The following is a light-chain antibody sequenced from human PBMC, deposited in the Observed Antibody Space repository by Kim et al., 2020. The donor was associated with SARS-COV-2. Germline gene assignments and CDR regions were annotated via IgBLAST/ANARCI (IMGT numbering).Light chain of an antibody. CDR2: AAS. V-gene: IGKV3-15*01. J-gene: IGKJ5*01. CDR3: QQFHDWPIT. CDR1: QGVDNN. Sequence: VSPGERATLSCRASQGVDNNFAWYQQKPGQPPRLLIYAASTRATGIPARFSGSGSGTDFTLTISNLQSEDFAVYYCQQFHDWPITFGQGTRLEIK.